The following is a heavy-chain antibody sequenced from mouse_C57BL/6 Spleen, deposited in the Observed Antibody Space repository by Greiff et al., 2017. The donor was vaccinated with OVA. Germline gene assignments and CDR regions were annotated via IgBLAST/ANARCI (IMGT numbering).Heavy chain of an antibody. CDR3: ARNDGYYRGYAMDY. CDR2: INPSNGGT. Sequence: VQLQQSGTELVKPGASVKLSCKASGYTFTSYWMHWVKQRPGQGLEWIGNINPSNGGTNYNEKFKSKATLTVDKSSSTAYMQLSSLTSEDSAVDYCARNDGYYRGYAMDYWGQGTSVTVSS. V-gene: IGHV1-53*01. CDR1: GYTFTSYW. J-gene: IGHJ4*01. D-gene: IGHD2-3*01.